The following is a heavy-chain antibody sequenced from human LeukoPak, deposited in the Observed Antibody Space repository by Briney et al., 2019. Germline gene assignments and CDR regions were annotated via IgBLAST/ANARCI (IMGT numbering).Heavy chain of an antibody. D-gene: IGHD3-22*01. J-gene: IGHJ4*02. Sequence: GGSLRLSCAASGFTFDDYAMHWVRQVPGKGLEWVSGISWKSGSIGYADSVKGRFTISRDNAKNSLYLQMNSLRAEDTALYYCAKADTSGYYFRGGSFDYWGQGTLVTVSS. CDR2: ISWKSGSI. CDR3: AKADTSGYYFRGGSFDY. V-gene: IGHV3-9*01. CDR1: GFTFDDYA.